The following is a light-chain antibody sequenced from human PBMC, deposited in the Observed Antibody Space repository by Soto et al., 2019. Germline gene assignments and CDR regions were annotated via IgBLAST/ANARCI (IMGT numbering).Light chain of an antibody. CDR2: DDS. J-gene: IGLJ2*01. CDR1: NIKSKS. CDR3: PVWDTGNDHVV. V-gene: IGLV3-21*02. Sequence: SYELTQPPSVSVAPGQTARITCGGNNIKSKSVHWYQQRPGQAPVLVVHDDSDRPSGIPERFSGSNSENTATLIITRVEAVDEADYYCPVWDTGNDHVVFGGGTKLTVL.